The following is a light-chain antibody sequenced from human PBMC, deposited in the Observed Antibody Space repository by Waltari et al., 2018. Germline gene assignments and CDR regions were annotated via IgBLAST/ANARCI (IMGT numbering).Light chain of an antibody. V-gene: IGKV4-1*01. J-gene: IGKJ2*01. CDR1: QRVLYSSNNQNY. CDR2: WAS. CDR3: QQYYSTPYT. Sequence: DIVMTQSPDSLAVSLGERATLNCTSSQRVLYSSNNQNYLAWYQQKPGHPPKLLIYWASTRESGVPDRFSGSGSGTDFTLTISSLQADDVAVYYCQQYYSTPYTFGQGTKLEIK.